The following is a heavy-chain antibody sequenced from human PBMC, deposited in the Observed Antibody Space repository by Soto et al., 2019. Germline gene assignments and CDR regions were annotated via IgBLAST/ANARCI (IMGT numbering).Heavy chain of an antibody. D-gene: IGHD2-21*02. J-gene: IGHJ4*02. CDR1: GFTFSSYW. CDR3: AREGLGVVTATPDY. V-gene: IGHV3-74*01. Sequence: VGSLRLSCAASGFTFSSYWMHWVRQAPGKGLVWVSRINSDGSSTSYADSVKGRFTISRDNAKNTLYLQMNSLRAEDTAVYYCAREGLGVVTATPDYWGQGTLVTVSS. CDR2: INSDGSST.